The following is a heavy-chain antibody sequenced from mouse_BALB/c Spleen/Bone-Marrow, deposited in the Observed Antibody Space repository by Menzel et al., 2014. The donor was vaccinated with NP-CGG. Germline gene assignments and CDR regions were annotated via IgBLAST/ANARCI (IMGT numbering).Heavy chain of an antibody. CDR1: GYSITSGYY. J-gene: IGHJ4*01. D-gene: IGHD2-3*01. V-gene: IGHV3-6*02. CDR2: ISYDGSN. Sequence: EVQLQQPGPGLVKPSQSLSLTCSVTGYSITSGYYWNWIRQFPGNKLEWMGYISYDGSNNYNPSLKNRISITRDTSKNQFFLKLNSVTTEDTATYYCAREGIYDGYWDYAMDYWGQGTSVTVSS. CDR3: AREGIYDGYWDYAMDY.